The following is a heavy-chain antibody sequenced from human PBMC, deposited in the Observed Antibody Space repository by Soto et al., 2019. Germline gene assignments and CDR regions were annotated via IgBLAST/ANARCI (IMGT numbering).Heavy chain of an antibody. Sequence: QVQLVQSGAEEKKPGASVKVSCKASGCTFTSYAMHWVRQAPGQRLEWMGWINAGNGNTKYSQKFQGRGTITPDTSASTAYMELSSLRSEGTAVYYCARSIVVVTALDYWGQGTLVTVSS. CDR2: INAGNGNT. D-gene: IGHD2-21*02. CDR3: ARSIVVVTALDY. CDR1: GCTFTSYA. V-gene: IGHV1-3*05. J-gene: IGHJ4*02.